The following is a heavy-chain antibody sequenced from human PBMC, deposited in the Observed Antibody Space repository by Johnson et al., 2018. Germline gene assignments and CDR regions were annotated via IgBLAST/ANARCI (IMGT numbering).Heavy chain of an antibody. J-gene: IGHJ1*01. V-gene: IGHV3-9*01. CDR2: ISWNSGSI. D-gene: IGHD4-17*01. CDR3: AKKDYGPTEYFQH. CDR1: GFTFDDYA. Sequence: VQLVQSGGGVVQPGRSLRLSCAASGFTFDDYAMHWVRQAPGKGLEWVSGISWNSGSIGYADSVKGRFTISRDNAKNSLYLQMNSLRAEDTAVYFCAKKDYGPTEYFQHWGQGTLVTVSS.